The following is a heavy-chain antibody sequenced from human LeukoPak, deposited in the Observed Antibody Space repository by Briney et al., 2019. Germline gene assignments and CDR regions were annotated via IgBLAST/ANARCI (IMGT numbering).Heavy chain of an antibody. J-gene: IGHJ4*02. CDR2: IYGGGAT. V-gene: IGHV3-53*01. Sequence: GGSLRLSCAVSGFTVSNDYMSWVRHAQGQGLEWVSVIYGGGATYYADSVRGRFTISRDNFENTLFLQMDNLRAEDTAVYYCTRLLPSSHHFFDSWGQGTLVAVSS. CDR3: TRLLPSSHHFFDS. CDR1: GFTVSNDY. D-gene: IGHD6-6*01.